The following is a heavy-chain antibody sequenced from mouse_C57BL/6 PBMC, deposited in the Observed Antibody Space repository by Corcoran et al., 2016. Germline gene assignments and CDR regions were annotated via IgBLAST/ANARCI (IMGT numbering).Heavy chain of an antibody. CDR1: GYTFTDYY. CDR2: INPNNGGT. CDR3: ARDYYGSSWYFDV. V-gene: IGHV1-26*01. Sequence: VQLQQSGAELARPGASVKISCKASGYTFTDYYMNWVKQSHGKSLEWIGDINPNNGGTSYNQKFKGKATLTVDKSSSTAYMELRSLTSEDSAVYYCARDYYGSSWYFDVWGTGTTVTVSS. D-gene: IGHD1-1*01. J-gene: IGHJ1*03.